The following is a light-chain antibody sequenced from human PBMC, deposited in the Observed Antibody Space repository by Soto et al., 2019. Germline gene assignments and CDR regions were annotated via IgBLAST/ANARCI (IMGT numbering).Light chain of an antibody. CDR2: VNSDGSH. CDR1: SGHSNYA. V-gene: IGLV4-69*02. Sequence: QPVLTQSTSASASLGASVNLTCTLSSGHSNYAIAWHQQQPEMGPRYFMNVNSDGSHTKGDGIPDRFSGSSSGADRYLTISSVQSEDEADYYCQTWGTGIPVFGGGTKLTVL. J-gene: IGLJ3*02. CDR3: QTWGTGIPV.